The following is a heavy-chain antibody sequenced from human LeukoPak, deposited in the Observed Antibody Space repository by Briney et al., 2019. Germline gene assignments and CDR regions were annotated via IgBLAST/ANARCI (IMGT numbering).Heavy chain of an antibody. CDR2: INHSGST. D-gene: IGHD1-26*01. CDR3: ARDSGSGNNDY. CDR1: GGSFSGYY. J-gene: IGHJ4*02. Sequence: KTSETLSLTCAVYGGSFSGYYWSWIRQPPGKGLEWIGEINHSGSTNYNPSLKSRVTMSVDTSKNQFSLKLSSVTAADTAVYYCARDSGSGNNDYWGQGTLVTVSS. V-gene: IGHV4-34*01.